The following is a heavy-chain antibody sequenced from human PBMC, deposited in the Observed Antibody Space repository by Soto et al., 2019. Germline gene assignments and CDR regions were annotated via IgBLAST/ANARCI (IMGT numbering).Heavy chain of an antibody. CDR1: GGSFSGYY. D-gene: IGHD6-19*01. CDR2: INHSGST. Sequence: QVQLQQWGAGLLKPSETLSLTCAVYGGSFSGYYWNWIRQPPGKGLEGIGEINHSGSTNYNPSPNSRYTISVDASKNQFSLKLSAVTAADTAVYYCARGYGSNFDYWGQGTLVTVSS. V-gene: IGHV4-34*01. CDR3: ARGYGSNFDY. J-gene: IGHJ4*02.